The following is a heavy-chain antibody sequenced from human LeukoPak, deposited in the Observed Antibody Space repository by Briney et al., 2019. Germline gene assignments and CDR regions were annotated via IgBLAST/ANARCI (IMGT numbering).Heavy chain of an antibody. CDR1: GFTFSNHA. J-gene: IGHJ4*02. CDR3: ARDGEYSYGYGYDY. CDR2: ISYDGSNK. D-gene: IGHD5-18*01. Sequence: GRSLRLSCAASGFTFSNHAMHWVRQAPGKGLEWVAVISYDGSNKYYADSVKGRFTISRDNSKNTLYLQMNSLRAEDTAVYYCARDGEYSYGYGYDYWGQGTLVTVSS. V-gene: IGHV3-30*01.